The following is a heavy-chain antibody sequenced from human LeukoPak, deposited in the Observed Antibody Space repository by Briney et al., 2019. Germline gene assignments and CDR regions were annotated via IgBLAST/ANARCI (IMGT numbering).Heavy chain of an antibody. J-gene: IGHJ6*02. V-gene: IGHV4-61*01. CDR2: IYYSGST. CDR3: AREGPSFWSGPDYGMDV. D-gene: IGHD3-3*01. Sequence: SETLSLTCTVSGGSVSSGSYYWTWIRQPPGKGLEWIGYIYYSGSTNYNPSLKSRVTISVDTSKNQFSLKLSSVTAADTAVYYCAREGPSFWSGPDYGMDVWGQGTTVTVSS. CDR1: GGSVSSGSYY.